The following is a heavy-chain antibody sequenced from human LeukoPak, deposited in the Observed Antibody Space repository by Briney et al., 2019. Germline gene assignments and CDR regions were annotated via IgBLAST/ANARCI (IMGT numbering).Heavy chain of an antibody. CDR3: VGGDY. J-gene: IGHJ4*02. CDR1: GLTFSIHW. V-gene: IGHV3-7*01. CDR2: INQDGSDK. Sequence: GGSLRLSCAASGLTFSIHWMNWVRQAPGKGLECVANINQDGSDKYYVDSVKGRFTISRDNAKNSLYLQMNSLRAEDTAVYYCVGGDYWGQGTLVTVSS.